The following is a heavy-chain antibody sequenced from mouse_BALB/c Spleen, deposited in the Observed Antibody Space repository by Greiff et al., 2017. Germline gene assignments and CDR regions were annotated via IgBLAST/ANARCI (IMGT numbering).Heavy chain of an antibody. D-gene: IGHD2-2*01. Sequence: QVQLQQPGAELVRPGASVKLSCKASGYTFTSYWINWVKQRPGQGLEWIGNIYPSDSYTNYNQKFKDKATLTVDKSSSTAYMQLSSPTSEDSAVYYCTRGYDVGFAYWGQGTLVTVSA. CDR1: GYTFTSYW. J-gene: IGHJ3*01. V-gene: IGHV1-69*02. CDR3: TRGYDVGFAY. CDR2: IYPSDSYT.